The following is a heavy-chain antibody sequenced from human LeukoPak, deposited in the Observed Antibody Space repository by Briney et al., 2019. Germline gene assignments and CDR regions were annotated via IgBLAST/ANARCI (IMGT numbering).Heavy chain of an antibody. CDR2: ISYDGSNK. Sequence: GGSLRLSCAASGFTFSSYGMHWVRQAPGKGLEWVAVISYDGSNKYHADSVKGRFTISRDNSKNTLYLQMNSLRAGDTAAFYCAKDNYYGSSAAIDYWGQGTLATVSS. CDR3: AKDNYYGSSAAIDY. V-gene: IGHV3-30*18. J-gene: IGHJ4*02. D-gene: IGHD3-22*01. CDR1: GFTFSSYG.